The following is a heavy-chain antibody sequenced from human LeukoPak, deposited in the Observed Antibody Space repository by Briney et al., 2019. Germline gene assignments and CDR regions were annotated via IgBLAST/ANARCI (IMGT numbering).Heavy chain of an antibody. V-gene: IGHV4-34*01. CDR1: GGSYSGYY. D-gene: IGHD1-1*01. CDR3: ARDSSWNRPYDY. Sequence: SETLSLXCAVYGGSYSGYYWSWIRQPPGKGLEWIGEINHSGSTNYNPSLKSRVTISVDTSKNQFSLKLSSVTAADTAVYYCARDSSWNRPYDYWGQGTLVTVSS. CDR2: INHSGST. J-gene: IGHJ4*02.